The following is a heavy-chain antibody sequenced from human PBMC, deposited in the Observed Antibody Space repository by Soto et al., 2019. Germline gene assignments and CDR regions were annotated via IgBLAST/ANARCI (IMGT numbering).Heavy chain of an antibody. V-gene: IGHV3-30-3*01. Sequence: GGSLRLSCAASGFTFSDYYMSWIRQAPGKGLEWVAVISYDGSNKYYADSVKGRFTISRDNSKNTLYLQMNSLRAEDTAVYYCAREVAIAAAGHYYYYGMDVWGQGTTVTSP. CDR1: GFTFSDYY. CDR3: AREVAIAAAGHYYYYGMDV. CDR2: ISYDGSNK. J-gene: IGHJ6*02. D-gene: IGHD6-13*01.